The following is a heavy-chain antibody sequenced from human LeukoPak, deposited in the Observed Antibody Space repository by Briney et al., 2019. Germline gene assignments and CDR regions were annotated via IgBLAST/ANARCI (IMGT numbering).Heavy chain of an antibody. V-gene: IGHV3-21*01. Sequence: GGSLRLSCAASGFTFSSYSMNWVRQAPGKGLEWVSSISSSSSYIYYADSVKGRFTISRDNAKSSLYLQMNSLRAEDTAVYYCARDFTMVRGVKRPFDYWGQGTLVTVSS. J-gene: IGHJ4*02. CDR1: GFTFSSYS. D-gene: IGHD3-10*01. CDR2: ISSSSSYI. CDR3: ARDFTMVRGVKRPFDY.